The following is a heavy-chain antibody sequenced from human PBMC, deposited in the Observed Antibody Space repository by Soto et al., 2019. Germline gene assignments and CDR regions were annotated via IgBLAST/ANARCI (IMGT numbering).Heavy chain of an antibody. CDR3: ARADYEILTGSYAMDV. CDR1: GDSLGNYY. J-gene: IGHJ6*02. Sequence: SXXLCLPCTVSGDSLGNYYWFWIRQPVGKGLEWIGRVSSSGNTNANPTLNSRATMSIDTSKNQFSLRLRSVTAADTAVYYCARADYEILTGSYAMDVWGQGTKVTVSS. CDR2: VSSSGNT. V-gene: IGHV4-4*07. D-gene: IGHD3-9*01.